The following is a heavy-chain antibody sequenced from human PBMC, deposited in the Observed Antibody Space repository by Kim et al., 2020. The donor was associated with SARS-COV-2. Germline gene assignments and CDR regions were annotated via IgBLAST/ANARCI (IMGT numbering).Heavy chain of an antibody. J-gene: IGHJ5*02. Sequence: LKRRVTISVDTSKNQFSLKLSAVTAADTAVYYCARRANTLTVTTHNWFDPWGQGTLVTVSS. CDR3: ARRANTLTVTTHNWFDP. D-gene: IGHD4-17*01. V-gene: IGHV4-39*01.